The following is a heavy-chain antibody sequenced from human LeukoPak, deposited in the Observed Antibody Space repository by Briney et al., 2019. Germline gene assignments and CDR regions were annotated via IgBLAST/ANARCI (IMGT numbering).Heavy chain of an antibody. D-gene: IGHD3-10*01. CDR3: ARAYYYGSGSYYPYYYYYYGMDV. CDR2: IYYSGST. CDR1: GGSISSYY. V-gene: IGHV4-59*01. Sequence: SETLSLTCTVSGGSISSYYWSWIRQPPGKGLEWIGYIYYSGSTNYNPSLKSRVTISVDTSKNQFSLKLSSVTAADTAVYYCARAYYYGSGSYYPYYYYYYGMDVWGQGTTVTVSS. J-gene: IGHJ6*02.